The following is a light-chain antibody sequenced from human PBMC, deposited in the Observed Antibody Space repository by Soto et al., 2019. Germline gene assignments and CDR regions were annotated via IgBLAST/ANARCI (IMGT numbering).Light chain of an antibody. V-gene: IGKV3-11*01. CDR2: DAS. CDR3: QQRINWQGFT. Sequence: EIVLTQSPSTLSLSPGDRATLSCRASQSVSSYLAWYQQKPGQAPRLLIYDASNRATGIPARFSGSGSGTDFTLTISSLEPEDFAVYYCQQRINWQGFTFGAGTKVDIK. CDR1: QSVSSY. J-gene: IGKJ3*01.